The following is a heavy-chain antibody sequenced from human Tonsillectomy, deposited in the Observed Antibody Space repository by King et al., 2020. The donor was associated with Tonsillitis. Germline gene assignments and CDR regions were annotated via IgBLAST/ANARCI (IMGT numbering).Heavy chain of an antibody. Sequence: QLVQSGAEVKKPGSSVKVSCKASGGTFNSYGISWVRQAPGQGLEWMGGIIPIFGAAKRKYAQKFQGRVTITADESTSTAYMELSSLRSEDTAVYHWARGIYFYDNRGPYFFDYWGQGSLVTVSS. D-gene: IGHD3-22*01. J-gene: IGHJ4*02. CDR3: ARGIYFYDNRGPYFFDY. CDR1: GGTFNSYG. V-gene: IGHV1-69*01. CDR2: IIPIFGAAKR.